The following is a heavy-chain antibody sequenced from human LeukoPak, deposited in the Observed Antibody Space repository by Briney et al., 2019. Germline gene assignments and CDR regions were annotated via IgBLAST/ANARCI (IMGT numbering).Heavy chain of an antibody. CDR2: IYHSGST. CDR3: ARYSIRGSYYYMDV. D-gene: IGHD6-13*01. V-gene: IGHV4-59*12. CDR1: GGSISSYY. Sequence: SETPSLTCTVSGGSISSYYWSWIRQPPGKGLEWIGYIYHSGSTNYNPSLKSRVTISVDTSKNQFSLKLSSVTAADTAVYYCARYSIRGSYYYMDVWGKGTTVTVSS. J-gene: IGHJ6*03.